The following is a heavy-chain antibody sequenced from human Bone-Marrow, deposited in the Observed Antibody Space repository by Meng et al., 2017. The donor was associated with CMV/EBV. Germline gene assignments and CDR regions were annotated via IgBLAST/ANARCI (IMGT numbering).Heavy chain of an antibody. CDR2: INPTSGST. V-gene: IGHV1-2*02. D-gene: IGHD3-22*01. CDR1: GYTFTGYY. CDR3: ARVGITMIAGDY. J-gene: IGHJ4*02. Sequence: QAELVESGGDVKHPGAVEKVSCKDSGYTFTGYYMDWGRQATGQGLDRMGWINPTSGSTNYAQTFQGRVTMTRDTSISTAYMELSRLRSDDTAVYYCARVGITMIAGDYWGQGTLVTVSS.